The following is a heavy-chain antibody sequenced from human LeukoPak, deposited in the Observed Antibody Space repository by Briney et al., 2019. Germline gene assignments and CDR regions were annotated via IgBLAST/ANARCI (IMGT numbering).Heavy chain of an antibody. Sequence: GGSLRLSCAASGFTFSSYEMNWVRQAPGKGLEWVSYISSSGSTIYYADSVKGRFTISRDNAKNSLYLQMNSLRAEDTAVHYCVGSGSYSTYNHAITLYYFDYWGQGTLVTVSS. CDR2: ISSSGSTI. CDR1: GFTFSSYE. V-gene: IGHV3-48*03. D-gene: IGHD3-10*01. CDR3: VGSGSYSTYNHAITLYYFDY. J-gene: IGHJ4*02.